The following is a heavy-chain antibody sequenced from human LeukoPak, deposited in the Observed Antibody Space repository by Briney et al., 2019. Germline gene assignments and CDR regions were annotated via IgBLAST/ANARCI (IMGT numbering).Heavy chain of an antibody. CDR2: ISGSSTYI. CDR1: GFTFSGSA. CDR3: ARDLYGDYAFDY. D-gene: IGHD4-17*01. V-gene: IGHV3-21*01. Sequence: NPGGSLRLSCAASGFTFSGSAMHWIRQAPGKGLEWVSSISGSSTYIDYADSVKGRFTISRDNAKNSLYLQMNSLRAEDTAVYYCARDLYGDYAFDYWGQGTLVTVSS. J-gene: IGHJ4*02.